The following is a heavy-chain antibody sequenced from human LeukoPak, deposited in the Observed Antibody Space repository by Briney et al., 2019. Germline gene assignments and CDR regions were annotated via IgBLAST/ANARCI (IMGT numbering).Heavy chain of an antibody. CDR2: IYYSGST. D-gene: IGHD1-26*01. CDR3: ARQEEVGATGGDY. Sequence: PWETLSLTCTVSGGSISSSSYYWGWIRQPPGKGLEWIGSIYYSGSTYYNPSLKSRVTISVDTSKNQFSLKLSSVTAADTAVYYCARQEEVGATGGDYWGQGTLVTVSS. J-gene: IGHJ4*02. CDR1: GGSISSSSYY. V-gene: IGHV4-39*01.